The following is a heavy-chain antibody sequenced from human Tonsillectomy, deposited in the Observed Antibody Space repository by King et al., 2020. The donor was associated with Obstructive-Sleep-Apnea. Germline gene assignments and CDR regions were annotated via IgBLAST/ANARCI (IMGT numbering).Heavy chain of an antibody. CDR3: TTVVSTTGCNH. J-gene: IGHJ5*02. D-gene: IGHD2-2*01. CDR2: FKRKVNGGKT. V-gene: IGHV3-15*01. CDR1: GFTFSNAW. Sequence: VQLVESGGGLVKPGGSLRLSCAASGFTFSNAWMTWVRRAPGKGLEWVGRFKRKVNGGKTDYAAPVKGGFTISRDDSRATPYLQINSLTTEDTAVYYCTTVVSTTGCNHWGQGTLVTVSS.